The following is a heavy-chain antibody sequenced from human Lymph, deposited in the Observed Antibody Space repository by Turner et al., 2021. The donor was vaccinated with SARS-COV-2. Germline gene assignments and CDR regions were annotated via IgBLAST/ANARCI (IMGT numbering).Heavy chain of an antibody. V-gene: IGHV4-59*01. CDR1: GGSMNNNY. D-gene: IGHD2-21*02. J-gene: IGHJ5*02. Sequence: QVQLQESGPRLVKPLETLSLTCTVSGGSMNNNYWRWIRQPPGKRLEWIGFLFYRGSTNYNPSLKSRVTISVDTSENQFALKLTSVTAADTAIYYCARQTVNNWVDPWGQGTLVTVSS. CDR3: ARQTVNNWVDP. CDR2: LFYRGST.